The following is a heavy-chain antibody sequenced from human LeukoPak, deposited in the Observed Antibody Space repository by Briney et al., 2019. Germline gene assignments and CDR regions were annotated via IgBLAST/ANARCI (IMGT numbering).Heavy chain of an antibody. CDR2: ISGDT. CDR1: GFTSNDHV. CDR3: ASQTNYYYGSGSYWGAFDI. Sequence: GGSLRLSCTASGFTSNDHVMHWVRQAPGKGLEWVSLISGDTSYADSVKGRFTISRDNSKNSLYLQMNSLRTDDTALYYCASQTNYYYGSGSYWGAFDIWGQGTMVTVSS. J-gene: IGHJ3*02. D-gene: IGHD3-10*01. V-gene: IGHV3-43*02.